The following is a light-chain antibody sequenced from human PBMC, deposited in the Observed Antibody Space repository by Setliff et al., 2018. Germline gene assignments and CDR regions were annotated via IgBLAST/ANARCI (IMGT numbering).Light chain of an antibody. CDR1: SSYIGAGYD. J-gene: IGLJ1*01. Sequence: QSVLTQPPSVSGAPGQRVTISCTGSSSYIGAGYDVHWYQQLPGTAPKLLIYGNSNRPSGVPDRFSGSKSGTSASLAITGLQAEDEADYYCQSYDSSLSALYVFGTGTK. V-gene: IGLV1-40*01. CDR3: QSYDSSLSALYV. CDR2: GNS.